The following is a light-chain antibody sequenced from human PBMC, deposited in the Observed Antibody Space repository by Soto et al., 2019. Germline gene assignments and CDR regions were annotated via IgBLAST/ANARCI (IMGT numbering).Light chain of an antibody. V-gene: IGKV3-20*01. Sequence: EIVLTQSPGTLSLSPGERAALSCRASQSVSSDYLAWYRQKPGQAPRLLIYSASTRATGIPNRFSGSGSGTDFTLTINILEPEDFAVYYCQQYGSSPWTFGQGTKVEVK. CDR3: QQYGSSPWT. CDR1: QSVSSDY. J-gene: IGKJ1*01. CDR2: SAS.